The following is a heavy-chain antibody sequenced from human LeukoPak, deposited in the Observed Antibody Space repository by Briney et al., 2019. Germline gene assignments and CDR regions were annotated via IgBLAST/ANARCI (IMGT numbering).Heavy chain of an antibody. V-gene: IGHV4-39*01. CDR2: ISFTGTT. J-gene: IGHJ4*02. D-gene: IGHD3/OR15-3a*01. CDR1: GDSISIPNYF. CDR3: ARQTGSGLFILP. Sequence: PSETLSLTCTVSGDSISIPNYFWAWIRQPPGKGLEWIGTISFTGTTYYNPSLESRLTMSVATSKNQFSLRLTSVTAADTAVYYCARQTGSGLFILPGGQGTLVTVSS.